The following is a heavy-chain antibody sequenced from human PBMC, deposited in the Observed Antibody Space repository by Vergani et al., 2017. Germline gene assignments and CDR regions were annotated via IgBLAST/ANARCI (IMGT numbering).Heavy chain of an antibody. Sequence: QVQLVQSGAEVKKPGSSVKVSCKASGGTFSSYAISWVRQAPGQGLEWMGRIIPIFGTANYAQKFQGRVTITADESTSTAYMELSSLRSEDTAVYYCAIGRIQLWNNYYYYGMDVWGQGTTVTVSS. CDR2: IIPIFGTA. D-gene: IGHD5-18*01. V-gene: IGHV1-69*13. CDR1: GGTFSSYA. J-gene: IGHJ6*02. CDR3: AIGRIQLWNNYYYYGMDV.